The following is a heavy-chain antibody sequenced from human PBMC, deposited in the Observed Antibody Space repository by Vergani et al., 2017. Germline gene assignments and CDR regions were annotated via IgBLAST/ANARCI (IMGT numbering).Heavy chain of an antibody. CDR1: GFTFSSYA. V-gene: IGHV3-23*01. J-gene: IGHJ4*02. D-gene: IGHD6-19*01. Sequence: EVQLLESGGGLVQPGGSLRLSCAASGFTFSSYAMSWVRQAPGKGLEWVSAISGSGGSTYYADSVKGRFTISRDNSNNTLYLQMNSLRAEDTAVYYCAKGSSGWYDSFYFDYWGQGTLVTVSS. CDR2: ISGSGGST. CDR3: AKGSSGWYDSFYFDY.